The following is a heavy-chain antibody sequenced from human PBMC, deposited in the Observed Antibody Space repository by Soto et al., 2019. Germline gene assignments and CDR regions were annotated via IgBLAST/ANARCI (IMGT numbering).Heavy chain of an antibody. V-gene: IGHV1-18*04. J-gene: IGHJ5*02. Sequence: QVQLVQSGSELRKPGASVKVLCEASGYSFSYYGIHWVRQAPGKGLEWMGWVNPANGNRNYAQKFDDRVTMSIDTSTNTMSLELRRLKFDDTATYYCARDRLWGYDNSGLYSWGQGTVVTVSS. D-gene: IGHD3-22*01. CDR3: ARDRLWGYDNSGLYS. CDR2: VNPANGNR. CDR1: GYSFSYYG.